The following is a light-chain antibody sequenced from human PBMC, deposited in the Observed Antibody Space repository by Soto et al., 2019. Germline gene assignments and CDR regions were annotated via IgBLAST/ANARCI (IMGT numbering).Light chain of an antibody. CDR1: QSISTW. CDR3: QQYNSFSRT. Sequence: DIQMTQSPSTLSASVGDRVAITCRASQSISTWLVWYQQKSGKAPKLLIYKASTLESGVPSRFSGSGSGTEFTLTISSLQPDDFATYYCQQYNSFSRTFGQGTKLEIK. CDR2: KAS. V-gene: IGKV1-5*03. J-gene: IGKJ2*01.